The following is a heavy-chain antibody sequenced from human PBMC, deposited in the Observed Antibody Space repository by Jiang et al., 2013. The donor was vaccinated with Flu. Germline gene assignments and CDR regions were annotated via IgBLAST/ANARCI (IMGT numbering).Heavy chain of an antibody. J-gene: IGHJ4*02. D-gene: IGHD6-13*01. V-gene: IGHV1-3*01. Sequence: KASGYTFTSYAMHWVRQAPGQRLEWMGWINAGNGNTKYSQKFQGRVTITRDTSASTAYMELSSLRSEDTAVYYCARAYSSSWYDYWGQGTLVTVSS. CDR1: GYTFTSYA. CDR3: ARAYSSSWYDY. CDR2: INAGNGNT.